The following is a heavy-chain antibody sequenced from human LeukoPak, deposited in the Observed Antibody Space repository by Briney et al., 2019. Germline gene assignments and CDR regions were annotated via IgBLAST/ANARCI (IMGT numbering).Heavy chain of an antibody. CDR3: ARQALLAHSDF. J-gene: IGHJ4*02. D-gene: IGHD5-12*01. CDR1: GGSLHNYY. V-gene: IGHV4-59*08. CDR2: IYYSGST. Sequence: SETLSLTCTVSGGSLHNYYWTWIRQPPGRGLEWIGHIYYSGSTYYNPSLKSRVSISVDTSRNQFTLRLSSVTAADTAMYFCARQALLAHSDFWGQGTLVTVSS.